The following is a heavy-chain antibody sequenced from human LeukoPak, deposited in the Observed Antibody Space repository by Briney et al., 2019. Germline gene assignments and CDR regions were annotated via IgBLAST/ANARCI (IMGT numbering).Heavy chain of an antibody. J-gene: IGHJ4*02. CDR1: GGTFSSYA. Sequence: SVTVSCKASGGTFSSYAISWVRQAPGQGLEWMGGIIPIFGTANYAQKFQGRVTITADESTSTAYMELSSLRSEDTAVYYCAARDRKYGGNSGSDYWGQGTLVTVSS. D-gene: IGHD4-23*01. V-gene: IGHV1-69*13. CDR2: IIPIFGTA. CDR3: AARDRKYGGNSGSDY.